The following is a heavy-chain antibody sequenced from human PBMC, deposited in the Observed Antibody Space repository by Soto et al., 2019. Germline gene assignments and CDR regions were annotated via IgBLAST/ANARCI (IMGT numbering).Heavy chain of an antibody. CDR3: ARVTPGLGERHNPFDY. D-gene: IGHD1-26*01. J-gene: IGHJ4*02. CDR2: INHSGST. CDR1: GGSFSGYY. Sequence: QVQLQQWGAGLLKPSETLSLTCAVYGGSFSGYYWSWIRQPPGKGLEWIGEINHSGSTNYNPSLKSRVTISVDTYKNQFSLKLSSVTAADTAVYYCARVTPGLGERHNPFDYWGQGTLVTVSS. V-gene: IGHV4-34*01.